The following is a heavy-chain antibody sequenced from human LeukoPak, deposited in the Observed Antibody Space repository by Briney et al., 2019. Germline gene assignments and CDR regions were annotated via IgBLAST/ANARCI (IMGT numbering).Heavy chain of an antibody. D-gene: IGHD5-18*01. Sequence: GGSLRLSCAASGFTFDDYGMSWVRQAPGKGLEWVSGINWNGGSTGYADSVKGRFTISRDNAKNSLYLQMNSLRAEDTALYYCAREYTAMVTAYFDYWGQGTLVTVSS. J-gene: IGHJ4*02. CDR1: GFTFDDYG. CDR2: INWNGGST. V-gene: IGHV3-20*04. CDR3: AREYTAMVTAYFDY.